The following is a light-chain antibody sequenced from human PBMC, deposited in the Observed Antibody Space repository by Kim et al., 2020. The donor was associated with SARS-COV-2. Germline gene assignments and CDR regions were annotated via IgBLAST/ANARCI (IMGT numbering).Light chain of an antibody. V-gene: IGLV2-14*03. CDR3: TSYTGANTVV. CDR2: DVS. Sequence: GQAMTTSCIGTGSLVDNYNYVSWYPQHPDKAPKLIIYDVSYRPSGVSTRFSGSKSGNTASLTISGLQAADEADYYCTSYTGANTVVFGGGTQLTVL. CDR1: GSLVDNYNY. J-gene: IGLJ2*01.